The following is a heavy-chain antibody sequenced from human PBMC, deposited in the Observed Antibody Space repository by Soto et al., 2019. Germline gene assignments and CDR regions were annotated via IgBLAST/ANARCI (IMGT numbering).Heavy chain of an antibody. CDR2: INAGNGNT. J-gene: IGHJ5*02. CDR3: AREGLWSGYNHWFDP. D-gene: IGHD3-3*01. CDR1: GYTFTSYA. V-gene: IGHV1-3*01. Sequence: ASVKVSCKASGYTFTSYAMHWVRQAPGQRLEWMGWINAGNGNTKYSQKFQGRVTITRDTSASTAYMELSSLRSEDTAVYYCAREGLWSGYNHWFDPWGQGTLVTVSS.